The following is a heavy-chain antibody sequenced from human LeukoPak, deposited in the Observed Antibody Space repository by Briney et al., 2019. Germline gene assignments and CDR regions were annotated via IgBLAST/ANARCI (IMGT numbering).Heavy chain of an antibody. Sequence: SETLSLTCAVYGGSFSGYYWSWIRQPPGKGLEWIGEINHSGSTNYNPSLKSRVTISVDTSKNQFSLKLSSVTAADTAVYYCARRRRIAARPPFDYWGQGTLVTVSS. CDR1: GGSFSGYY. J-gene: IGHJ4*02. CDR3: ARRRRIAARPPFDY. D-gene: IGHD6-6*01. V-gene: IGHV4-34*01. CDR2: INHSGST.